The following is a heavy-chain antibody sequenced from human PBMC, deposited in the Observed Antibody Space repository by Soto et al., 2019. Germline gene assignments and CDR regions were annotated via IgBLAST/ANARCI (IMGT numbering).Heavy chain of an antibody. CDR2: IAYDGSNA. CDR3: ARGDREDILVVVGARPGEYGIDI. V-gene: IGHV3-30-3*01. Sequence: ESGGGVVQPGGSLRLSRAASGFTFRNYAMHWVRQAPGKGLECLAVIAYDGSNAFYRDSVKGRFTISRDNSKNTLYLHMNSLRSEDTGVYYCARGDREDILVVVGARPGEYGIDIWGQGTTVTVSS. D-gene: IGHD2-15*01. CDR1: GFTFRNYA. J-gene: IGHJ6*02.